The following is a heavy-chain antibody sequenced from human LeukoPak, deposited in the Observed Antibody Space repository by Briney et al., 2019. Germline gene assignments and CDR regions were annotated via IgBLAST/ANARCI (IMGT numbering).Heavy chain of an antibody. Sequence: PSETLSLTCAVYGGSFSGYYWSWIRQPPGKGLEWIGEINHSGSTNYNPSLQSRVTISVDTSKNQFYLKLSSVAAADTAVYYCAREDIVVVVAAGSQYNWFDPWGQGTLVTVSS. CDR3: AREDIVVVVAAGSQYNWFDP. CDR1: GGSFSGYY. J-gene: IGHJ5*02. CDR2: INHSGST. V-gene: IGHV4-34*01. D-gene: IGHD2-15*01.